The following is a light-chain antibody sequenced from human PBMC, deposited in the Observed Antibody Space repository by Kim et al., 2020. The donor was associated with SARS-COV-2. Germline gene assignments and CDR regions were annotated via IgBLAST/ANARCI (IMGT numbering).Light chain of an antibody. J-gene: IGKJ2*01. CDR3: QHYSRFPYT. CDR2: LAS. CDR1: ENIGTW. V-gene: IGKV1-5*03. Sequence: SESVGDRVTITCRASENIGTWLAWYQQKTGRAPSLLIYLASTLESGVTSRFSGTGSGTEFSLSITSLQPDDFATYYCQHYSRFPYTFGQGTKLEI.